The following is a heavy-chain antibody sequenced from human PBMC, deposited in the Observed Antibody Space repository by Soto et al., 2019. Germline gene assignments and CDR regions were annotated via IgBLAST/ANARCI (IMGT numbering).Heavy chain of an antibody. CDR1: GGSISSYY. V-gene: IGHV4-4*07. D-gene: IGHD4-17*01. J-gene: IGHJ3*02. CDR3: ARGIYYGANSDSAFDI. CDR2: IYTSGST. Sequence: PSETLSLTCTVSGGSISSYYWSWIRQPAGKGLEWIGRIYTSGSTNYNPSLKSRVTMSVDTSKNQFSLKLSSVTAADTAVYYCARGIYYGANSDSAFDIRGRGTMVTV.